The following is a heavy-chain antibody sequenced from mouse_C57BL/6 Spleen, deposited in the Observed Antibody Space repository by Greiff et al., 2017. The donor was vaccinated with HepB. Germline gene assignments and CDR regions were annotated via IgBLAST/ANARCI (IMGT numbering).Heavy chain of an antibody. CDR1: GYTFTDYY. CDR2: IYPGSGNT. CDR3: AREGYGYVFAY. J-gene: IGHJ3*01. V-gene: IGHV1-76*01. Sequence: VQLQQSGAELVRPGASVKLSCKASGYTFTDYYINWVKQRPGQGLEWIARIYPGSGNTYYNEKFKGKATLTAEKSSSTAYMQLSSLTSEDSAVYFCAREGYGYVFAYSGQGTLVTVSA. D-gene: IGHD2-2*01.